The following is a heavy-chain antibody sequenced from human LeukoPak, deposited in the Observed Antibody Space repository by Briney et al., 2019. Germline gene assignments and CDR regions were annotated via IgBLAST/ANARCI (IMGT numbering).Heavy chain of an antibody. CDR2: IIPIFGTA. J-gene: IGHJ6*02. V-gene: IGHV1-69*13. CDR3: AGTDTVTTEYYYYGMDV. CDR1: GGTFSSYA. D-gene: IGHD4-17*01. Sequence: GASVKVSCKASGGTFSSYAISWVRQAPGQGLEWMGGIIPIFGTANYAQKFQGRVTITADESTSTAYMELSSLRSEDTAVYYCAGTDTVTTEYYYYGMDVWGQGTTVTVSS.